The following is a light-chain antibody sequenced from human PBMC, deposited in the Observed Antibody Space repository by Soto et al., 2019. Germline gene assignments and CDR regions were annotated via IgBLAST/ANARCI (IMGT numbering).Light chain of an antibody. CDR1: RSVSSRY. Sequence: EIVLTQSPGTLSLFPGERATLSCRASRSVSSRYFAWYQQKPGQAPRLLIYGASSRATGIPDKFSGSGSGTDFTLTISRLEPEDFAVYFCHQYGYSPNTFGQGTKLEIK. V-gene: IGKV3-20*01. CDR3: HQYGYSPNT. J-gene: IGKJ2*01. CDR2: GAS.